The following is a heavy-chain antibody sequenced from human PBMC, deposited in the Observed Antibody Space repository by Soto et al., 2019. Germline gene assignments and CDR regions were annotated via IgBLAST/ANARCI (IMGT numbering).Heavy chain of an antibody. J-gene: IGHJ4*02. CDR3: AKETPLQLRYYDGSGYYYFDY. Sequence: QAQLVDSGGGVVQPGRSLRLSCAASGFTFSNYGMHWVRQAPGKGLESVADISYDGSAKYYADSVNGRFTMSRDNSNNAMYLKINSLRAEDTAVYYCAKETPLQLRYYDGSGYYYFDYWGQGTLVTVSS. D-gene: IGHD3-22*01. CDR1: GFTFSNYG. CDR2: ISYDGSAK. V-gene: IGHV3-30*18.